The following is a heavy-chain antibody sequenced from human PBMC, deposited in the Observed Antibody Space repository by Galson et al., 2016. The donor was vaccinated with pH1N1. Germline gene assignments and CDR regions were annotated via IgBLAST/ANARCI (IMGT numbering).Heavy chain of an antibody. J-gene: IGHJ4*02. CDR1: GFTFSDYL. CDR2: IYHHGTRT. V-gene: IGHV3-74*01. Sequence: PLRLSCAASGFTFSDYLMHWVRRVPGKGLVWVSRIYHHGTRTNYADSVKGRFAISRDNAKNSVYLQMNSLRADDTAVYYCSREIGGSGSLWGQGTLVAVSS. CDR3: SREIGGSGSL. D-gene: IGHD3-10*01.